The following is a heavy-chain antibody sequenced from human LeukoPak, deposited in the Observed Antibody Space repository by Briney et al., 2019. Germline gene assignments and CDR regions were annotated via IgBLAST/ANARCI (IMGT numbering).Heavy chain of an antibody. CDR3: VRALGSSSADY. D-gene: IGHD6-6*01. Sequence: GGSLRLSCAASVFTFTNYWMSWVRQAPGKGLEWVANIKHDGSEKYYVDSVEGRFTISRDNAENSLSLQMNSPRGEDTAVYYCVRALGSSSADYCGQGTLVTVSS. CDR2: IKHDGSEK. V-gene: IGHV3-7*01. J-gene: IGHJ4*02. CDR1: VFTFTNYW.